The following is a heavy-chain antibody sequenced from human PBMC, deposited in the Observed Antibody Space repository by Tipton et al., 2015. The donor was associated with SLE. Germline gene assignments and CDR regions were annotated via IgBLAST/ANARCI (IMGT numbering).Heavy chain of an antibody. CDR1: GGSISSYY. V-gene: IGHV4-59*01. J-gene: IGHJ3*02. D-gene: IGHD3-16*01. Sequence: TLSLTCAVSGGSISSYYWSWIRQPPGKGLEWIGYIYYSGSTNYNPSLKSRVTISVDTSKNQFSLKLSSVTAADTAVYYCARVVSDAFDIWGQGTMVTVSS. CDR3: ARVVSDAFDI. CDR2: IYYSGST.